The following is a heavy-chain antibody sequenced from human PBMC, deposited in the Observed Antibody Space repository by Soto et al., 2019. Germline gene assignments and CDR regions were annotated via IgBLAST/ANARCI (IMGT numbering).Heavy chain of an antibody. D-gene: IGHD3-3*01. CDR1: GGSISSGGYY. V-gene: IGHV4-31*03. Sequence: PSETLSPTCTVSGGSISSGGYYWSWIRQHPEKGLEWIGYIYYSGSTYYNPSLKSRVTISVDMSKNQFSLNLSSVTAAVTSVYYCARGVNRDYYYYMDVWGKGTTVTVSS. J-gene: IGHJ6*03. CDR2: IYYSGST. CDR3: ARGVNRDYYYYMDV.